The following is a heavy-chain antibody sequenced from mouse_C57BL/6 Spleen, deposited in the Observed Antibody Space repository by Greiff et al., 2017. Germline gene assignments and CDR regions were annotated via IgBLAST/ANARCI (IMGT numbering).Heavy chain of an antibody. CDR2: ICPGAGDT. CDR3: ASEAHYDYDWYFDV. V-gene: IGHV1-82*01. Sequence: VQLQQSGPELVKPGASVKISCKASGYAFSSSWMNWVKQRPGKGLEWIGLICPGAGDTNYNEKFKGKATLTVDKSASTAYMQLSSLPSEDSAVYFCASEAHYDYDWYFDVWGTGTTVTVSS. J-gene: IGHJ1*03. D-gene: IGHD2-4*01. CDR1: GYAFSSSW.